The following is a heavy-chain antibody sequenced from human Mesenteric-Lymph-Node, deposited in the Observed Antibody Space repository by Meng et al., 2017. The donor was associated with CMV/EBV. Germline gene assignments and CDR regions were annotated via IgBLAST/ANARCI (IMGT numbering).Heavy chain of an antibody. CDR2: IYPGDSDT. D-gene: IGHD5-18*01. Sequence: GESLKISCKGSGYSFSNHWIGWVRQMPGKGLEWMGIIYPGDSDTRYSPPFQGQVTISADTSINTAYLQWSSLKASDTAVYYCARGREGTAMGDIDYWGQGTLVTVSS. V-gene: IGHV5-51*01. J-gene: IGHJ4*02. CDR1: GYSFSNHW. CDR3: ARGREGTAMGDIDY.